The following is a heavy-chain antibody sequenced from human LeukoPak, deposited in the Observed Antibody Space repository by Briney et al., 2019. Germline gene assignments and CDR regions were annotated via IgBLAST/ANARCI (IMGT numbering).Heavy chain of an antibody. D-gene: IGHD2-15*01. J-gene: IGHJ4*02. CDR1: GFTVSSNY. V-gene: IGHV3-66*01. CDR3: ASPGGYCSGANCYTPNY. Sequence: GGSLRLSCAASGFTVSSNYMSWVRQAPGKGLEWVSIIYSGGTTYYADSVKGRFTISRDNSKNTLYLQMNSLTAVDTAIYYCASPGGYCSGANCYTPNYWGQGTPVTVSS. CDR2: IYSGGTT.